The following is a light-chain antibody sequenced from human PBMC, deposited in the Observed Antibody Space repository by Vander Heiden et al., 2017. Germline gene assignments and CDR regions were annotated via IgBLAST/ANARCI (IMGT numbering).Light chain of an antibody. V-gene: IGLV3-21*02. CDR3: QVWDSSSDLGV. J-gene: IGLJ2*01. Sequence: SYGLTQPPSVSVAPGQTARITWGGNNMGSKSVHWYQQKPGQAPVLVVYDDSDRPSGIPERFSGSNSGNTATLTISRVEAGDEADYYCQVWDSSSDLGVFGGGTKLTVL. CDR1: NMGSKS. CDR2: DDS.